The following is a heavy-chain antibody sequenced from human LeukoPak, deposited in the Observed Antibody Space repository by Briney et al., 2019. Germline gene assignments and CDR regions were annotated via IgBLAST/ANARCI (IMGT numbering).Heavy chain of an antibody. V-gene: IGHV3-30*18. J-gene: IGHJ4*02. D-gene: IGHD3-10*01. CDR3: AKADNYYGSGSYAVDY. CDR1: GFTFSSYG. CDR2: ISYDGSNK. Sequence: GGSLRLSCAASGFTFSSYGMHWVRQAPGKGLEWVAVISYDGSNKYYADSVKGRFTISRDNSKNTLYLQMNSLRAEDTAVYYCAKADNYYGSGSYAVDYWGQGTLVTVSS.